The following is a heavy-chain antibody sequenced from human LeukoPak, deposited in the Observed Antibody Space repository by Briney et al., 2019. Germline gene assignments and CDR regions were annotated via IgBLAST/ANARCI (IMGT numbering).Heavy chain of an antibody. J-gene: IGHJ4*02. CDR3: ARDRVEYSYAHNFDY. Sequence: SVNLSFNSSGGTFSIYAISWVRQAPGQGLGWMGRIIPIFGTANYAQKFQGRVTITMDESTSTSYMELSSLRSEDTAVYYCARDRVEYSYAHNFDYWGQGTLVTVSS. CDR1: GGTFSIYA. D-gene: IGHD5-18*01. CDR2: IIPIFGTA. V-gene: IGHV1-69*05.